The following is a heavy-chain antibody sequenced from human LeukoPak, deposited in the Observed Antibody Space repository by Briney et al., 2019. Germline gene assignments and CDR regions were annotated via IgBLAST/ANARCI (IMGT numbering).Heavy chain of an antibody. Sequence: AGGSLRLPCAASGFTFSSYAMSWVRQAPGKGLEWVSAISGSGGSTYYADSVKGRFTISRDNSKNTLYLQMNSLRAEDTAVYYCAKDDRSLTNVVAANWGQGTLVTVSS. CDR1: GFTFSSYA. V-gene: IGHV3-23*01. J-gene: IGHJ4*02. CDR3: AKDDRSLTNVVAAN. CDR2: ISGSGGST. D-gene: IGHD2-15*01.